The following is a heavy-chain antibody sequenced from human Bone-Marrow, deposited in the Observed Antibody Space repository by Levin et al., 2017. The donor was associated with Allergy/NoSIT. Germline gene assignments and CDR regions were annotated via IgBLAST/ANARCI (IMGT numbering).Heavy chain of an antibody. V-gene: IGHV4-38-2*01. J-gene: IGHJ6*03. CDR1: GYSIKNGYY. D-gene: IGHD2-15*01. CDR3: ARLDCSGSRCYYQFYYMDV. CDR2: MYQNGNT. Sequence: SETLSLTCAVSGYSIKNGYYWGWIRQPPGKGLEWIGSMYQNGNTYYNPSLKSRVAISMDTSRNQFSLKLSSVTAADTAIYYCARLDCSGSRCYYQFYYMDVWGRGTTVTVSS.